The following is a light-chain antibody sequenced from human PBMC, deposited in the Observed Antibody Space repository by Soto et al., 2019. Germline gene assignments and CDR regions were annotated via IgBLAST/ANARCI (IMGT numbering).Light chain of an antibody. CDR3: QSYDSSLSGTWV. V-gene: IGLV1-51*01. CDR2: DNY. CDR1: TSNIGNRY. Sequence: QSVLTQPPSVSAAPGQKVTISCSGSTSNIGNRYVSWYQQLPGSAPKLLIYDNYKRPSGIPDRFSGSKSGTSASLAITGLQAEDEADYYCQSYDSSLSGTWVFGTGTKVTVL. J-gene: IGLJ1*01.